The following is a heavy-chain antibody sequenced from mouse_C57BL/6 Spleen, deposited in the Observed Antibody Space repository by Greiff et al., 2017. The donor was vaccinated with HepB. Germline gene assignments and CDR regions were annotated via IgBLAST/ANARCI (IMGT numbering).Heavy chain of an antibody. Sequence: EVQLMESGGGLVKPGGSLKLSCAASGFTFSDYGMHWVRQAPEKGLEWVAYISSGSSTIYYADTVKGRFTISRDNAKNTLFLQMTSLRSEDTAMYYCATPDYGNYGYFDVWGTGTTVTVSS. CDR3: ATPDYGNYGYFDV. D-gene: IGHD2-1*01. J-gene: IGHJ1*03. V-gene: IGHV5-17*01. CDR2: ISSGSSTI. CDR1: GFTFSDYG.